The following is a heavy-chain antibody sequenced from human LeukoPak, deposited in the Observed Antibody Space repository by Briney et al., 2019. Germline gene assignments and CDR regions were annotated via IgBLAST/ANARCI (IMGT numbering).Heavy chain of an antibody. Sequence: ASVKVSCKVSGYTLTELSMHWVRQAPGQGLEWMGWISAYNGNTNYAQKLQGRVTMTTDTSTSTAYMELRSLRSDDTAVYYCARDGYYDILTGYGSFDYWGQGTLVTVSS. CDR1: GYTLTELS. CDR3: ARDGYYDILTGYGSFDY. V-gene: IGHV1-18*01. J-gene: IGHJ4*02. CDR2: ISAYNGNT. D-gene: IGHD3-9*01.